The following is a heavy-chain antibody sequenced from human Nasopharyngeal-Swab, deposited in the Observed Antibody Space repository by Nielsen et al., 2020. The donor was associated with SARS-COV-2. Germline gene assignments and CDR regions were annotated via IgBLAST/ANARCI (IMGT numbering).Heavy chain of an antibody. V-gene: IGHV4-39*01. CDR2: IYYSGST. Sequence: SETLSLTCTVSGGSISSSSYYWGWIRQPPGKGLEWIGSIYYSGSTYYNPSLKSRVTISVDTSKNQFSLKLSSVTAADTAVYYCARGGHSSSWYDWGFRYYFDYWGQGTLVTVSS. D-gene: IGHD6-13*01. J-gene: IGHJ4*02. CDR1: GGSISSSSYY. CDR3: ARGGHSSSWYDWGFRYYFDY.